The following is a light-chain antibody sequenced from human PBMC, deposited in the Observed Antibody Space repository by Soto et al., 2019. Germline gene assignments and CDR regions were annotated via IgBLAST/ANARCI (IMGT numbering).Light chain of an antibody. V-gene: IGKV1-5*03. J-gene: IGKJ4*02. CDR1: QTISSW. CDR3: QQDNSYSAE. Sequence: EIQLTHTPATLSASFWDRCTITCRASQTISSWLAWYQQKPGKAPKLLIYKASTLKSGVPSRFSGSGSGTEFTLTISSLQPDDFATYYCQQDNSYSAEFGEGTKVEI. CDR2: KAS.